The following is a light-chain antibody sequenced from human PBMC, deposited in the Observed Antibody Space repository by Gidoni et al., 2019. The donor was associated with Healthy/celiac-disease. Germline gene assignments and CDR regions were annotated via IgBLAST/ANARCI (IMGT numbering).Light chain of an antibody. V-gene: IGKV3-20*01. CDR1: QSVSSSY. CDR2: GAS. J-gene: IGKJ4*01. Sequence: EIVLTPSPGTLSLSQGERATLSCRASQSVSSSYLAWYQQKPGQAPRLLIYGASSRATGIPDRFSGSGSGTDFTLTISRLEPEDFAVYYCQQYGSSHSFGGGTKVEIK. CDR3: QQYGSSHS.